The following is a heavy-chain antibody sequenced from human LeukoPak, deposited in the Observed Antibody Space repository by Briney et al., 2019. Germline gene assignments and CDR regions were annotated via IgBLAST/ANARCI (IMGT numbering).Heavy chain of an antibody. V-gene: IGHV3-30-3*01. CDR2: ISYDGSNK. CDR1: GFTFSSYA. J-gene: IGHJ6*02. Sequence: PGGSLRLSCAASGFTFSSYAMHWVRQAPGKGLEWVAVISYDGSNKYYADSVKGRFTISRDNSKNTLYLQMNSLRAEDTAVYYCARDNLYDSSGYYDGGMDVWGQGTTVTVSS. CDR3: ARDNLYDSSGYYDGGMDV. D-gene: IGHD3-22*01.